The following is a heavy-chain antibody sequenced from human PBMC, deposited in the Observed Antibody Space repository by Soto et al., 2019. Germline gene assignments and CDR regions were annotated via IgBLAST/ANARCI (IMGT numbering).Heavy chain of an antibody. V-gene: IGHV3-48*03. CDR2: ISSSGSTI. J-gene: IGHJ3*02. Sequence: GGSLRLSCAASGFTFSSYEMNWVRQAPGKGLEWVSYISSSGSTIYYADSVKGRFTISRDNAKNSLYLQMNSLRAEDTAVYYCARSVPYYDSSGYYYLAAFDIWGQGTMVTVS. CDR1: GFTFSSYE. CDR3: ARSVPYYDSSGYYYLAAFDI. D-gene: IGHD3-22*01.